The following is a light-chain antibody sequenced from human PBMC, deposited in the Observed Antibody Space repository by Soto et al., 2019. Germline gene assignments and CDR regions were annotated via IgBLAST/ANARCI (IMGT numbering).Light chain of an antibody. J-gene: IGKJ2*01. Sequence: EIVLTQSPGSLSLSPGERATLSCRASPSVSSNYLAWYQQRPGQAPRLLIYDVSTRADGTPDRFSGSGSGTDFTLSISSLEPEDFAVYYCQQFGGSHMYTFGQGTKVEIK. CDR3: QQFGGSHMYT. V-gene: IGKV3-20*01. CDR1: PSVSSNY. CDR2: DVS.